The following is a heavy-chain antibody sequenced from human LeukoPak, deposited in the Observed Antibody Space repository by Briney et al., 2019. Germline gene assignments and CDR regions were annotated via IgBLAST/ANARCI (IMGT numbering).Heavy chain of an antibody. Sequence: ASVKVSYKASGYTFTNYYIHWVRQAPGQGLEWMGIINPSGGSTSYAQKFQGRVTMTRDTSTSTVYMELSSLRSEDTAVYYCARDESWVWKGWVDYWGQGTLVTVSS. CDR2: INPSGGST. CDR1: GYTFTNYY. V-gene: IGHV1-46*01. CDR3: ARDESWVWKGWVDY. J-gene: IGHJ4*02. D-gene: IGHD6-13*01.